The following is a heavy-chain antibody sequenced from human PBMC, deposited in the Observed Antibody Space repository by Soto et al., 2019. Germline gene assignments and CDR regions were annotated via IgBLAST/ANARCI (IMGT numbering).Heavy chain of an antibody. D-gene: IGHD5-12*01. V-gene: IGHV3-23*01. CDR3: AKAFGSGYDFDY. Sequence: PGGSLRLSCVASGFTFSSYAMSWVRQAPVKGLEWVSAISGSGGSTYYADSVKGRFTISRDNSKNTLYLQMNSLRAEDTAIYYCAKAFGSGYDFDYWGQGTLVTVSS. CDR1: GFTFSSYA. J-gene: IGHJ4*02. CDR2: ISGSGGST.